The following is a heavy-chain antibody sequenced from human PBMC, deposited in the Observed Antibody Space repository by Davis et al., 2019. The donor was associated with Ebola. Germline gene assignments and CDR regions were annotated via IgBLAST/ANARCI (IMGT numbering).Heavy chain of an antibody. J-gene: IGHJ6*02. CDR2: ISSGGSTM. Sequence: PGGSLRLSCVASEFTFSKYEMNWVRQAPGKGLEWLSYISSGGSTMYYADSVEGRFTISRDNAKNSLYLQMNSLRAEDTAVYYCATEGGNCGGDCSFYGMDVWGQGTTVTVS. CDR1: EFTFSKYE. CDR3: ATEGGNCGGDCSFYGMDV. V-gene: IGHV3-48*03. D-gene: IGHD2-21*01.